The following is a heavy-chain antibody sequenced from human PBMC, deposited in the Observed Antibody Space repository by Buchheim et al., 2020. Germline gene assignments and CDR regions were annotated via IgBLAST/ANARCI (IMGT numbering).Heavy chain of an antibody. Sequence: QVQLQESGPGLVKPSETLSLTCTVSGASISSYYWSWIRQPPGKGLEWIGYIYYSGSTNYNPSLKSRVTISVDTSKNQFSLKLTSVTAADTAVYYCARVHTNYYDISGYVYYFDYWGQGSL. CDR2: IYYSGST. D-gene: IGHD3-22*01. CDR1: GASISSYY. V-gene: IGHV4-59*01. J-gene: IGHJ4*02. CDR3: ARVHTNYYDISGYVYYFDY.